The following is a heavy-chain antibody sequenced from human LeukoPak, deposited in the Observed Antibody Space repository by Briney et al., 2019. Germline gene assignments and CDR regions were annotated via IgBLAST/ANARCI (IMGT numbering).Heavy chain of an antibody. CDR2: AYADGDRK. D-gene: IGHD3-22*01. V-gene: IGHV3-33*01. CDR3: ATGGYMHYDH. J-gene: IGHJ4*02. Sequence: GGSLRLSCAASGFTFSSYGLHWVRQGPGKGLEWVAVAYADGDRKFYVDSVKGRFTISRDNSKNTFYLQMNSLRAEDTAIYYCATGGYMHYDHWGQGTLVTVSS. CDR1: GFTFSSYG.